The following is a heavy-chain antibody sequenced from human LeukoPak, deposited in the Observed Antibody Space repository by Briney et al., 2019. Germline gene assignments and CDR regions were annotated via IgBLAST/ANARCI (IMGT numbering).Heavy chain of an antibody. J-gene: IGHJ4*02. CDR3: ARNPNDFWSGYSAGDY. V-gene: IGHV1-18*01. D-gene: IGHD3-3*01. CDR2: ISAYNGNT. CDR1: GYTFTSYG. Sequence: ASVKVSCKASGYTFTSYGISWVRQAPGQGLEWMGWISAYNGNTNYAQKLQGRVTMTTDTSTSTAYMELRSLRSDDTAVYHCARNPNDFWSGYSAGDYWGQGTLVTVSS.